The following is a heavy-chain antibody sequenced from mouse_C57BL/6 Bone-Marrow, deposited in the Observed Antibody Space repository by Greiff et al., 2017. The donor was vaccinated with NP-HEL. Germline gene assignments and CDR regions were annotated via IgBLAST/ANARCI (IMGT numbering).Heavy chain of an antibody. CDR2: IYPSDSET. CDR1: GYTFTSYW. D-gene: IGHD1-1*01. V-gene: IGHV1-61*01. J-gene: IGHJ3*01. CDR3: TKRDYGPWFAY. Sequence: VQLQQPGAELVRPGSSVKLSCKASGYTFTSYWMDWVKQRPGQGLEWIGNIYPSDSETHYNQKFKDKATLTVDKSSSPAYMQLSSLTSEDSAVYYCTKRDYGPWFAYWGQGTLVTVSA.